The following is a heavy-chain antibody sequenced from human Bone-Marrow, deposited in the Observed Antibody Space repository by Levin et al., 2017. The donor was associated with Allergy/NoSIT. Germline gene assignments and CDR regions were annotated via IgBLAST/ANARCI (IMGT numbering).Heavy chain of an antibody. D-gene: IGHD1-7*01. J-gene: IGHJ4*02. CDR2: ISGGGGTT. Sequence: LSGGSLRLSCAASGFAFSSYAMKWVRQAPGKGLEWVSVISGGGGTTYYANSVKGRFTISRDNSKNTLYLQMNSLRAEDTALYYCAKGVLTGTTRVSSDYWGQGTLVTVSS. V-gene: IGHV3-23*01. CDR3: AKGVLTGTTRVSSDY. CDR1: GFAFSSYA.